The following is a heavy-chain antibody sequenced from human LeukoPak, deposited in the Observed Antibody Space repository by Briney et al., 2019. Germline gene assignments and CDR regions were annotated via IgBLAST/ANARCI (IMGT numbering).Heavy chain of an antibody. J-gene: IGHJ4*02. CDR2: IYYSGNT. CDR3: ARGRAAAGILRFGMFFDY. Sequence: SETLSLTCAVSGDSISTSNSYWGWIRRPPGKGLEWVGSIYYSGNTYYNPSLKSRVTISVDTSKNQFSLKLSSVTAADTAVYYCARGRAAAGILRFGMFFDYWGQGTLVTVSS. V-gene: IGHV4-39*07. CDR1: GDSISTSNSY. D-gene: IGHD6-13*01.